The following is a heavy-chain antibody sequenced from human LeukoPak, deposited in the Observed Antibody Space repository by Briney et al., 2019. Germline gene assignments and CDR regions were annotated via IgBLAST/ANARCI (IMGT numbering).Heavy chain of an antibody. D-gene: IGHD3-22*01. Sequence: GGSLRLSCAASGFTFSSYWMNWVRQAPGKGLVWVSRIASDGSSTTYADSVRGRFSISRDNAKNTLYLQMNSLRAEDTAVYYCAKDLGDFYDSSGPFDYWGQGTLVTVSS. CDR1: GFTFSSYW. V-gene: IGHV3-74*01. CDR2: IASDGSST. J-gene: IGHJ4*02. CDR3: AKDLGDFYDSSGPFDY.